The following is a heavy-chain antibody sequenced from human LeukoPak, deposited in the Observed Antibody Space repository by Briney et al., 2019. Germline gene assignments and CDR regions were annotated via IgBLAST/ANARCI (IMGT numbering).Heavy chain of an antibody. J-gene: IGHJ4*02. V-gene: IGHV4-4*07. CDR3: ATYYCSSVCRFDN. CDR2: IYSSGST. CDR1: GGSMSSYY. D-gene: IGHD2-2*01. Sequence: SETLSLTRTVSGGSMSSYYWSWIRQPAGKGLEWIGRIYSSGSTNYNPSLKSRVTMSVDTSKNQFSLKLRSVTAADTAMYYCATYYCSSVCRFDNWGQGTLVTVSS.